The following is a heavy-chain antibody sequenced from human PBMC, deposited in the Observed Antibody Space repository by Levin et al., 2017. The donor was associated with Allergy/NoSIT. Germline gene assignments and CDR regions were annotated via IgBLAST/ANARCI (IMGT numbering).Heavy chain of an antibody. J-gene: IGHJ4*02. CDR3: AKDAYINGWYYFNY. CDR2: ISWNSDRI. CDR1: GFTFDDYA. D-gene: IGHD6-19*01. Sequence: PGGSLRLSCAASGFTFDDYAMHWVRQVPGRGLEWVSGISWNSDRIAYADSVKGRFTISRDNAKNSLYLQMNNLRAEDTALYYCAKDAYINGWYYFNYWGQGTLVSVSS. V-gene: IGHV3-9*01.